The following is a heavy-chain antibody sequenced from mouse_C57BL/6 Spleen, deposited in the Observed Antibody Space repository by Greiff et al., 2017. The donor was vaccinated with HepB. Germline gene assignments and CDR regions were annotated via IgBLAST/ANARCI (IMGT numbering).Heavy chain of an antibody. Sequence: VQLQQPGAELVMPGASVKLSCKASGYTFTSYWMHWVKQRPGQGLEWIGEIDPSDSYTNYNQKFKGKSTFTVDKSSSTAYMQLSSLTSEDSAVYYCARFDYGLAMDYWGQGTSVTVSS. CDR2: IDPSDSYT. CDR1: GYTFTSYW. V-gene: IGHV1-69*01. J-gene: IGHJ4*01. D-gene: IGHD2-4*01. CDR3: ARFDYGLAMDY.